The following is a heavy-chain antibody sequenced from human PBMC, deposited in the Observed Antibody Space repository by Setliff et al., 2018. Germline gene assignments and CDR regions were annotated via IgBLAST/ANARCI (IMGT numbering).Heavy chain of an antibody. D-gene: IGHD3-3*01. Sequence: SETLSLTCTVSGGSISGASIRSYYWSWIRQPPGKGLEFIGYVYYSGTTNYYPSLKSRVIISVDTSKNQFSLSLTSVTAEDTAVYYCARMSGFQYIDVWDKGTTVTVSS. V-gene: IGHV4-59*08. CDR2: VYYSGTT. CDR1: GGSISGASIRSYY. CDR3: ARMSGFQYIDV. J-gene: IGHJ6*03.